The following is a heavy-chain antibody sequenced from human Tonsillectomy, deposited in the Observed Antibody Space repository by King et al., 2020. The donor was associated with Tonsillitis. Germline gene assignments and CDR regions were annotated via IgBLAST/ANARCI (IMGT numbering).Heavy chain of an antibody. CDR3: AKDLWGIYSTEVSFDY. CDR1: GFTFSSYD. J-gene: IGHJ4*02. D-gene: IGHD2/OR15-2a*01. Sequence: VQLVESGGGVVQPGRSLRLSCAASGFTFSSYDMHWVRQAPGKGLEWVAVISYDGSNKYYADSVKGRFTISRDNSKNTLYLQMNSLRAEDTAVYYWAKDLWGIYSTEVSFDYWGQGTLVTVSS. V-gene: IGHV3-30*18. CDR2: ISYDGSNK.